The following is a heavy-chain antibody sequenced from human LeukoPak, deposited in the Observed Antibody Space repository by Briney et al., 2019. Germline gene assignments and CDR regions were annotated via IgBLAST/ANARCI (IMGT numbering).Heavy chain of an antibody. CDR1: DGAIAGYS. CDR2: IYTSGST. CDR3: ARDYYGSGFDP. J-gene: IGHJ5*02. Sequence: SETLSLTCTVSDGAIAGYSWSWIRQPAGKGLEWIGRIYTSGSTNYNPSLKSRVTISVDPSKNQFSLKLSSVTAADTAVYYCARDYYGSGFDPWGQGTLVTVSS. D-gene: IGHD3-10*01. V-gene: IGHV4-4*07.